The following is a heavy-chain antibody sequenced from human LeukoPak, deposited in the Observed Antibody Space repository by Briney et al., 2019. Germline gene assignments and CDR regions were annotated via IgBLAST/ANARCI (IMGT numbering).Heavy chain of an antibody. D-gene: IGHD2-2*01. CDR1: GGSISNSSYF. CDR2: IYYSGST. CDR3: ARAPRLHRYQLLWDYYYMDV. V-gene: IGHV4-39*07. Sequence: SETLSLTCTVSGGSISNSSYFWGWIRQPPGKGLKWIGNIYYSGSTYYNPSLKSRVTISVDTSKKQFSLKLSSVTAADTAMYYCARAPRLHRYQLLWDYYYMDVWGKGTTVTVSS. J-gene: IGHJ6*03.